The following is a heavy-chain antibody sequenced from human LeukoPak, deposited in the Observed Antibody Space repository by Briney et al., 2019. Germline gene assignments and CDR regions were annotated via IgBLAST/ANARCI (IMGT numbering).Heavy chain of an antibody. CDR2: ISHSGST. CDR1: GGSFSGYY. CDR3: ARVGGWKSPFDP. V-gene: IGHV4-34*01. D-gene: IGHD3-16*01. Sequence: SETLSLTCAVYGGSFSGYYWRWIRQPPGKGREWIVEISHSGSTNYNPSLKSRVTISVDTSKNQFSLKLSSVTAADPAVYYCARVGGWKSPFDPWGQGTLVTVSS. J-gene: IGHJ5*02.